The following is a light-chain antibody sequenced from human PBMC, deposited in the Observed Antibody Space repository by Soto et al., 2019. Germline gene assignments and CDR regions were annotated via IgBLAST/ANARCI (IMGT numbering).Light chain of an antibody. J-gene: IGKJ1*01. CDR3: QQYSSYWT. Sequence: DIHLTQSPSFLSASVGDRVTITCRPSQAVPNNMAWYQQKPGKAPKLLIYGASTLESGVPSRFSGSGSGTEFTLTISSLQSDDFATYYCQQYSSYWTFGQGTKVEI. CDR2: GAS. V-gene: IGKV1-9*01. CDR1: QAVPNN.